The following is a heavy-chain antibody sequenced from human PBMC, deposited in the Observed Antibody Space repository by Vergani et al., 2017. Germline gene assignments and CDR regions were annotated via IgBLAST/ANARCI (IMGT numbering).Heavy chain of an antibody. J-gene: IGHJ4*02. Sequence: VQLVESGGGLIQPGGSLRLSCAASGFTVSSNYMSWVRQAPGKGLEWVAVISYDGSNKYYADSVKGRFTISRDNSKNTLYLQMNSLRAEATAVYYCAKGGDRLARETNFDYWGQGTLVTVSS. D-gene: IGHD2-21*02. V-gene: IGHV3-30*18. CDR2: ISYDGSNK. CDR1: GFTVSSNY. CDR3: AKGGDRLARETNFDY.